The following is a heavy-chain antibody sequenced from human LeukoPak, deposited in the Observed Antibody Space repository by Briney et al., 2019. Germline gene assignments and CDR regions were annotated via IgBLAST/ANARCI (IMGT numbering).Heavy chain of an antibody. CDR2: MNPSGGST. Sequence: ASVKVSCKASGYTFTSYYMHWVRQAPGQGLEWMGIMNPSGGSTSYAQKFQGRVTMTRDTSTSTVYMELSSLRSEDTAVYYCARDVISYYYDSSGSPIGSHFDFWGQGTLVTVSS. D-gene: IGHD3-22*01. V-gene: IGHV1-46*01. J-gene: IGHJ4*02. CDR1: GYTFTSYY. CDR3: ARDVISYYYDSSGSPIGSHFDF.